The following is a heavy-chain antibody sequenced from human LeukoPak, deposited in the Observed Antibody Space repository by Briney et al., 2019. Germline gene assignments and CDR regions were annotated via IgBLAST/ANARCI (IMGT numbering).Heavy chain of an antibody. CDR1: GFTFTSAW. Sequence: GGSLRLSCAASGFTFTSAWMTRVRQAPGKGLEWVGRIKSKTDGGTTDYAAPVKGRITISRDDSKNALYLQMNSLKTEDTAVYYCATGQQLVPDYWGQGTLVTVSS. V-gene: IGHV3-15*01. D-gene: IGHD6-6*01. CDR3: ATGQQLVPDY. J-gene: IGHJ4*02. CDR2: IKSKTDGGTT.